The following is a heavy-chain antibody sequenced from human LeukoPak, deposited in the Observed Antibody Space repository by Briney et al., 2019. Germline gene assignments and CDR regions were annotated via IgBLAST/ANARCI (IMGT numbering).Heavy chain of an antibody. V-gene: IGHV3-15*01. Sequence: PGGSLRLSCAVSGFTFSNAWMAWVRQAPGKGLEWVGRIKSKSDGGTTDYAAPVKGRFSISRDDSKDTLYLQMNSLKTEDTAVYYCTNRQWLVKTPYIFDYRGQGTLVTVSS. CDR1: GFTFSNAW. J-gene: IGHJ4*02. D-gene: IGHD6-19*01. CDR3: TNRQWLVKTPYIFDY. CDR2: IKSKSDGGTT.